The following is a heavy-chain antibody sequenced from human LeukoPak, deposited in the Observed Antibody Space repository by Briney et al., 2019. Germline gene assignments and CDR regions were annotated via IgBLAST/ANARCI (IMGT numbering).Heavy chain of an antibody. J-gene: IGHJ6*03. CDR3: ARLGRITHFEYYMDV. CDR1: GGSISSSSYY. Sequence: SETLSLTCTVSGGSISSSSYYWGWIRQPPGKGLEWIGSIYYSGSTYYNPSLKSRVTISVDTSKNQFSLKLSSVTAADTAVYYCARLGRITHFEYYMDVWGKGTTVTVSS. D-gene: IGHD3-10*01. V-gene: IGHV4-39*01. CDR2: IYYSGST.